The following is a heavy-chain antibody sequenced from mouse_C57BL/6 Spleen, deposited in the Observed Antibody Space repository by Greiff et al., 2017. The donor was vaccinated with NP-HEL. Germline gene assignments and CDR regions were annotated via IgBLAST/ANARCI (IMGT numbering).Heavy chain of an antibody. V-gene: IGHV5-17*01. J-gene: IGHJ3*01. D-gene: IGHD2-4*01. CDR1: GFTFSDYG. CDR2: ISSGSSTI. Sequence: EVQRVESGGGLVKPGGSLKLSCAASGFTFSDYGMHWVRQAPEKGLEWVAYISSGSSTIYYADTVKGRFTISRDNAKNTLFLQMTSLRSEDTAMYYCARPDYDYEQFAYWGQGTLVTVSA. CDR3: ARPDYDYEQFAY.